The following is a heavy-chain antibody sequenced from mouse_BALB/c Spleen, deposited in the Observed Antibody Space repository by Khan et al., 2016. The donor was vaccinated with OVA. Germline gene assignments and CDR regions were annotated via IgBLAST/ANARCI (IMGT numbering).Heavy chain of an antibody. J-gene: IGHJ3*01. V-gene: IGHV9-3-1*01. D-gene: IGHD2-1*01. Sequence: QVQLVQSGPELTKPGASVKISCKASGYTLTNYGMNWVKQAPGKGLKWMGWINPYTGEPTYAEDFTGRIAFSSDNSASTAYLQISNLTYEDTANYFCASSNGNYWFAYWGQGTLVTVSA. CDR2: INPYTGEP. CDR1: GYTLTNYG. CDR3: ASSNGNYWFAY.